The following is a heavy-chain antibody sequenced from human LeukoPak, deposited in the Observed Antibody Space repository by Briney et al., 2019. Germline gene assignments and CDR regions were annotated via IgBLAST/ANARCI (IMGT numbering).Heavy chain of an antibody. CDR2: IHSNENIK. Sequence: GGCLRLSCAASGFTFSNYGAHWVRQAPGKGLEWVAFIHSNENIKWYADSVKGRFTISRDNSKNTLYLQMNSLGGEDTAIYYCAKDSTWAADYWGQGTLVYVSS. J-gene: IGHJ4*02. D-gene: IGHD5/OR15-5a*01. V-gene: IGHV3-30*02. CDR3: AKDSTWAADY. CDR1: GFTFSNYG.